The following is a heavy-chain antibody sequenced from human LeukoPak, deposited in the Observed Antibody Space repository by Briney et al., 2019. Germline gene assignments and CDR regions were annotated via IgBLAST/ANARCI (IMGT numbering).Heavy chain of an antibody. D-gene: IGHD5-18*01. CDR3: ARGRGYGYGIDY. CDR1: GGSISSGGYY. V-gene: IGHV4-61*08. Sequence: SQTLSLACTVSGGSISSGGYYWSWIRQPPGKGLEYIGCTYNSGSTNYNPSLKSRVTISVDTSKNQFSLKLRFVTAADTAVFYCARGRGYGYGIDYWGQGTLVTVSS. CDR2: TYNSGST. J-gene: IGHJ4*02.